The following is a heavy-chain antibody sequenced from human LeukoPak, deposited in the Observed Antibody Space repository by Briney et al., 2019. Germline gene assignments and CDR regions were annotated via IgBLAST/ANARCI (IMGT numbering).Heavy chain of an antibody. D-gene: IGHD2-15*01. CDR1: GGSFSGYY. J-gene: IGHJ4*02. CDR3: ARESCSGGSCPIDY. CDR2: INHSGST. V-gene: IGHV4-34*01. Sequence: PSETLSLTCAVYGGSFSGYYWSWIRQPPGKGLEWIGEINHSGSTNYNPSLKSRVTISVDTSKNQFSLKLSSVTAADTAVYYCARESCSGGSCPIDYWGQGTLVTVSS.